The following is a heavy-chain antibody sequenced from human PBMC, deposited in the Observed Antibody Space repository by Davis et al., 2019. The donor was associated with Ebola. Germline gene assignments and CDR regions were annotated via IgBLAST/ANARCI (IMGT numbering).Heavy chain of an antibody. CDR1: GGSISSSNYY. D-gene: IGHD3-22*01. Sequence: MPSDTLSLTCTVPGGSISSSNYYWGWIRQPPGKGLEWIGSIYFSGSTYYNPSRKSRVTISVDTSKNQFSLKLSSVTAADTAVYYCARETYYYDSSGYHKGAFDIWGQGTMVTVSS. CDR3: ARETYYYDSSGYHKGAFDI. J-gene: IGHJ3*02. CDR2: IYFSGST. V-gene: IGHV4-39*07.